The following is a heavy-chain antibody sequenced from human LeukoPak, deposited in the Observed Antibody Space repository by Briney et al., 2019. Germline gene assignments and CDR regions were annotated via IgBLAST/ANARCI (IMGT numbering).Heavy chain of an antibody. CDR1: GYTFASYA. Sequence: ASVKVSCKASGYTFASYAMNWVRQAPGQGLEWMGWINTNTGNPTYAQDFTGRFVFSLDTSVSTAYLQISSLKAEDTAVYYCARDNEFLWFGSFDYWGQGTLVTVSS. CDR2: INTNTGNP. J-gene: IGHJ4*02. D-gene: IGHD3-10*01. V-gene: IGHV7-4-1*02. CDR3: ARDNEFLWFGSFDY.